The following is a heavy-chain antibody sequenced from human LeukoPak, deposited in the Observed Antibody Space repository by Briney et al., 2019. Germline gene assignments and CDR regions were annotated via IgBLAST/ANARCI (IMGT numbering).Heavy chain of an antibody. D-gene: IGHD2-15*01. V-gene: IGHV1-46*01. Sequence: ASVKVSCKASGYTFTSYYMHWVRQAPGQGLEWMGIINPSGGSTSYAQKFQGRVTMTRDTSTSTVYTELSSLRSEDTAVYYCASLSGGSYAYYGMDVWGQGTTVTVSS. CDR2: INPSGGST. CDR3: ASLSGGSYAYYGMDV. CDR1: GYTFTSYY. J-gene: IGHJ6*02.